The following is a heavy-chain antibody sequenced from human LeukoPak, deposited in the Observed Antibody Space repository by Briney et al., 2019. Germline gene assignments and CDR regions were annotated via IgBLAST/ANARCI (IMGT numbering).Heavy chain of an antibody. Sequence: GGSLRLSCVASGFTFSHNAIHWVRQAPGKGLEWVAVIWYDGSNKLYADSVKGQFTISRDNYKNTAYLQMNSLRAEDTAVYYCAKISGSERYYDILTGPHFDYWGQGTLVTVSS. J-gene: IGHJ4*02. V-gene: IGHV3-33*06. CDR3: AKISGSERYYDILTGPHFDY. CDR1: GFTFSHNA. D-gene: IGHD3-9*01. CDR2: IWYDGSNK.